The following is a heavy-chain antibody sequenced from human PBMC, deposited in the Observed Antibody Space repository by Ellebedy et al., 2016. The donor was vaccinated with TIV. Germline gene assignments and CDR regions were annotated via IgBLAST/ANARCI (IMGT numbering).Heavy chain of an antibody. V-gene: IGHV4-30-4*02. CDR2: IYYSGST. CDR3: AGLEWLLSKDDAFDI. J-gene: IGHJ3*02. Sequence: SETLSLTXTVSGGSISSGDYYWSWIRQPPGKGLEWIGYIYYSGSTYYNPSLKSRVTISVDTSKNQFSLKLSSVTAADTAVYYCAGLEWLLSKDDAFDIWGQGTMVTVSS. CDR1: GGSISSGDYY. D-gene: IGHD3-3*01.